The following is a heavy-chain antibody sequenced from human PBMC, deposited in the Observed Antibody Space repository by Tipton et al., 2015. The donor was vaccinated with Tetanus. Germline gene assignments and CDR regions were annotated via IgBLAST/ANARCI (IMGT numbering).Heavy chain of an antibody. J-gene: IGHJ5*02. CDR2: IYPGDSDA. CDR3: ARLPKHYSASGST. V-gene: IGHV5-51*01. CDR1: GHNSRSYW. D-gene: IGHD3-10*01. Sequence: QLVQSGVEVKKPGESLKVSCEISGHNSRSYWISWVRQMPGKGLEWMGIIYPGDSDATYSPSFQGQVTISLDKSISAAYLQWSSLKASDTAIYFCARLPKHYSASGSTWGQGTLVTVSS.